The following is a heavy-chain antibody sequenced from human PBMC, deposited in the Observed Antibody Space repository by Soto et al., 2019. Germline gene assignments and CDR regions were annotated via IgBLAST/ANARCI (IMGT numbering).Heavy chain of an antibody. J-gene: IGHJ4*02. CDR1: GFTFSSYA. Sequence: GGSLRLSCAASGFTFSSYAMSWVRQAPGKGLEWVGLIRSKGYGATTEYAASVKGRFTIARDDSKSIAYLQMNSLKTEDTAVYFCARRQYLDYWGQGTLVTVSS. CDR2: IRSKGYGATT. CDR3: ARRQYLDY. V-gene: IGHV3-49*04.